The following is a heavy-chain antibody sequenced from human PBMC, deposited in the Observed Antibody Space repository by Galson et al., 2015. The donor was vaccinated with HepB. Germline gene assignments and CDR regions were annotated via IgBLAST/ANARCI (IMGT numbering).Heavy chain of an antibody. Sequence: SLTLSCAAAGFTFDDYGMHWVRQVPGKGLEWVSGISWNSGSIKYADSVKGRFTVSRDNAKNSLYLQMNSLRAEDTALYYCAKDRTDYYYGMDVWGQGTTVTVSS. CDR3: AKDRTDYYYGMDV. CDR1: GFTFDDYG. J-gene: IGHJ6*02. CDR2: ISWNSGSI. V-gene: IGHV3-9*01.